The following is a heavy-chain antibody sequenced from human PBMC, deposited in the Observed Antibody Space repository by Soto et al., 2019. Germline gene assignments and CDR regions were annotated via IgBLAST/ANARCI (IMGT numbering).Heavy chain of an antibody. CDR2: ISGGGGST. CDR3: AKDGRRWDLPADY. J-gene: IGHJ4*02. D-gene: IGHD1-26*01. Sequence: PGGSLRLSCAASGFTFSNFAMSWVRQAPGKGLEWVSAISGGGGSTYYADSVKGRFTISRDNSKNTLYLQMNSLRAEDTAVYYCAKDGRRWDLPADYWGQGALVTVSS. V-gene: IGHV3-23*01. CDR1: GFTFSNFA.